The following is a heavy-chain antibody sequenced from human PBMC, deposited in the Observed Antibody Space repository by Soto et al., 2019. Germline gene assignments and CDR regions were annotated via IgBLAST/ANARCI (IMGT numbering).Heavy chain of an antibody. J-gene: IGHJ4*02. V-gene: IGHV4-4*02. D-gene: IGHD1-1*01. CDR1: GGSFTSNNW. CDR2: IYPTGTT. Sequence: SETLSRTCAVSGGSFTSNNWWTWVRQPPGQGLEWIGEIYPTGTTNYNPSLKSRVTISLDNSENQFALNVTSLTAADTAVYYSPSRDPGTNFDYWGQGTLVTVSS. CDR3: PSRDPGTNFDY.